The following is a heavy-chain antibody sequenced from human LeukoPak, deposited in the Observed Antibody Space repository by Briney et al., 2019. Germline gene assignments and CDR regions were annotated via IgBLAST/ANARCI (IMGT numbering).Heavy chain of an antibody. D-gene: IGHD3-10*01. CDR1: GFTFSSYG. J-gene: IGHJ4*02. Sequence: GGTLRLSCAASGFTFSSYGMSWVRQAPGKGLEWVSAISGSGGSTYYADSVKGRFTISRDNSKNTLYLQMNSLRAEDTAVYYCARVVPPTDYGSGSYFWDPYYFDYWGQGTLVTVSS. CDR3: ARVVPPTDYGSGSYFWDPYYFDY. CDR2: ISGSGGST. V-gene: IGHV3-23*01.